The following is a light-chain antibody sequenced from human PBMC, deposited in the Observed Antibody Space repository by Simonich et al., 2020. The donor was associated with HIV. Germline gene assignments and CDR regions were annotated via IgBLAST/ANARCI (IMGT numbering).Light chain of an antibody. CDR2: WAS. CDR1: QSVLYSSNNRNY. J-gene: IGKJ1*01. V-gene: IGKV4-1*01. Sequence: DIVMTQSPDSLAVSLGERATINCKSSQSVLYSSNNRNYLAWYQQKPGQPPKLLIDWASTRESGVPDRVSGSGSGTDFTLTISSLQAEDVAVYYCQQYYSIPRTFGQGTKVEIK. CDR3: QQYYSIPRT.